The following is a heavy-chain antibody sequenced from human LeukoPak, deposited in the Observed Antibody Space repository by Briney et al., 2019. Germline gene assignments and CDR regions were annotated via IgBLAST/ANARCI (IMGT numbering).Heavy chain of an antibody. CDR3: ARQSYYDSSGYYDSLYYYYMDV. CDR1: GGSISSYY. Sequence: SETLSFTCTVSGGSISSYYWSWIRQPPGKGLEWIGYIYYSGSTNYNPSLKSRVSISVDTSKNQFSLKLSSVTAADTAVYYCARQSYYDSSGYYDSLYYYYMDVWGKGTTVTVSS. V-gene: IGHV4-59*08. J-gene: IGHJ6*03. D-gene: IGHD3-22*01. CDR2: IYYSGST.